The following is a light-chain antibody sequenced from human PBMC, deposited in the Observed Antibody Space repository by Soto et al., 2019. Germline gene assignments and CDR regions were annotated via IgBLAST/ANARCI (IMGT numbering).Light chain of an antibody. Sequence: QSVLTQPPSASGSPGQSVTISCTGTSSDVGGYDYVSWYQQHPGKAPKLMIYEVTIRPSGVSDRFSGSKSGNTASLTVSGLQAEDEADYYCSSYTGGNPSYVFVTGTKLTVL. J-gene: IGLJ1*01. CDR3: SSYTGGNPSYV. CDR2: EVT. CDR1: SSDVGGYDY. V-gene: IGLV2-8*01.